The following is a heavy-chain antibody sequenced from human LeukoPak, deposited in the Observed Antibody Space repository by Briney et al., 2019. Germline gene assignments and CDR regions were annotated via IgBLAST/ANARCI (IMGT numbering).Heavy chain of an antibody. Sequence: SVKVSCKASGGTFSSYAISWVRQAPGQGLEWMGGIIPIFGTANYAQKFQGRVTITADESTSTAYMELSSLRSEDTAMYYCARWDAHYHEGDNWFDPWGQGTLVTVSS. D-gene: IGHD3-22*01. J-gene: IGHJ5*02. V-gene: IGHV1-69*13. CDR1: GGTFSSYA. CDR2: IIPIFGTA. CDR3: ARWDAHYHEGDNWFDP.